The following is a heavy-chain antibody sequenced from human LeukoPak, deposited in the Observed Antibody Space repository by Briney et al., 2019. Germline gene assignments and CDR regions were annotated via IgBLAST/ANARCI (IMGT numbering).Heavy chain of an antibody. D-gene: IGHD2/OR15-2a*01. J-gene: IGHJ4*02. CDR1: GGSISSSNYF. Sequence: SETLSLTCAVSGGSISSSNYFWGWIRQPPGKGLEWIASINYSGTTHYNPSLKSRVTISVDTSRNQFSLKVTSVTAADTAVYYCARKPIIVGAYYYFDDWGQGTLVTVSS. CDR3: ARKPIIVGAYYYFDD. V-gene: IGHV4-39*01. CDR2: INYSGTT.